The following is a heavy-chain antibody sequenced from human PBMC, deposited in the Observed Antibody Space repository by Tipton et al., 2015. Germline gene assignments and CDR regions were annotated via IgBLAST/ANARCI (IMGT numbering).Heavy chain of an antibody. CDR1: GYTFTDYG. CDR3: ARWAAYFDL. D-gene: IGHD2-15*01. V-gene: IGHV1-18*01. Sequence: QSGAEVKKPGASVKVSCKASGYTFTDYGITWVRQAPGQGLEWMGWISVYNGNTNYAEKFQGRVTRTTDTSTSTAYMELRSLRSDDTAVYYCARWAAYFDLWGRGTLVTVSS. CDR2: ISVYNGNT. J-gene: IGHJ2*01.